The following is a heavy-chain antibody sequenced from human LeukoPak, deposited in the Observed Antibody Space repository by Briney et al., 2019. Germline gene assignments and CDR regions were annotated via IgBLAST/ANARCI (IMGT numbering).Heavy chain of an antibody. CDR3: AGGNDDSKLHH. CDR1: GDSVTSGNYY. D-gene: IGHD3-22*01. J-gene: IGHJ1*01. Sequence: SETLSLTCSVSGDSVTSGNYYWSWIRPHPEKGPECIGHIHHSGTIYHNPSLLSRATISVDASKNQFSLRLSSVTAADTALYYCAGGNDDSKLHHWGQGTLVTVSS. V-gene: IGHV4-31*03. CDR2: IHHSGTI.